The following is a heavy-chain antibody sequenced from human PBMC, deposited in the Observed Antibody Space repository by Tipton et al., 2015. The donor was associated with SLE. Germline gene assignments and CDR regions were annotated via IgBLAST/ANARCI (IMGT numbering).Heavy chain of an antibody. Sequence: LSLTCAASGFTFSSYAMHWVRQAPGKGLEWVAFISYDGSNEYYADSVKGRFTISRDNSKNTLYLQMNSLRVEDTAVYYCARDPRGWFHFDYWGQGTLVTVSS. J-gene: IGHJ4*02. V-gene: IGHV3-33*01. CDR2: ISYDGSNE. CDR1: GFTFSSYA. CDR3: ARDPRGWFHFDY. D-gene: IGHD2-15*01.